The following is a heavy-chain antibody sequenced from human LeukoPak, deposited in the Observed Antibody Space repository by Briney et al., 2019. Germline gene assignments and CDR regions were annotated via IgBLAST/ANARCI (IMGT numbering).Heavy chain of an antibody. Sequence: GGSLRLSCAASGFTFSNYEMNWVRQAPGKGLEWVSHISSSGSTTYYADSVKGRFTISRDNAKNSLYLQMNSLRAEDTAVYYCARGYCSGGSCYFDYWGQGTLVTVSS. CDR2: ISSSGSTT. D-gene: IGHD2-15*01. V-gene: IGHV3-48*03. CDR3: ARGYCSGGSCYFDY. J-gene: IGHJ4*02. CDR1: GFTFSNYE.